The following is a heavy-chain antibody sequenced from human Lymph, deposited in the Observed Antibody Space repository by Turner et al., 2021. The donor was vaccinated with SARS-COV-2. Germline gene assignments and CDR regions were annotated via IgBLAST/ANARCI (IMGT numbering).Heavy chain of an antibody. CDR1: GGSISSYY. CDR3: ARGNCGGDCYPDDYYGMDV. D-gene: IGHD2-21*02. CDR2: IYYRGST. J-gene: IGHJ6*02. Sequence: QVQLQESGPGLVKPSETLSLTCTVSGGSISSYYWSWIRQPPGKGLEWIAYIYYRGSTNYNPSLKSRVTISVDTSKNQFSLKLSSVTAADTAMYYCARGNCGGDCYPDDYYGMDVWGQGTTVTVSS. V-gene: IGHV4-59*01.